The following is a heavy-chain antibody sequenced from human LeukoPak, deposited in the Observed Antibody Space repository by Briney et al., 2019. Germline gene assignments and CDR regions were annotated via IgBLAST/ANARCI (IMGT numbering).Heavy chain of an antibody. CDR3: AKDRLPGGIAVAGADDGLDV. Sequence: GGSLRLSCAASGFTFDDSAMHWVRQAQGKGLESVSLISGDGDYTYYADSVKGRFTISRDNSKNSLYLQMNSLKTEDTALHYCAKDRLPGGIAVAGADDGLDVWGQGTTVTVSS. CDR1: GFTFDDSA. CDR2: ISGDGDYT. D-gene: IGHD6-19*01. V-gene: IGHV3-43*02. J-gene: IGHJ6*02.